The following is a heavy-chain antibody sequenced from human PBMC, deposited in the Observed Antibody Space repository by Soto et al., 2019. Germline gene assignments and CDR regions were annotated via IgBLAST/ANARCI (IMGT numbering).Heavy chain of an antibody. Sequence: LSLTCTVSGGSISTSSYYWGWIRQPPGKGLEWIGSIYYSGSTYYNPSLKSRVTISADTSKNQFSLKLSSVTAADTAVYYCARLIAAAGGNRAYWGQGTLVTVSS. J-gene: IGHJ4*02. CDR3: ARLIAAAGGNRAY. V-gene: IGHV4-39*01. D-gene: IGHD6-13*01. CDR1: GGSISTSSYY. CDR2: IYYSGST.